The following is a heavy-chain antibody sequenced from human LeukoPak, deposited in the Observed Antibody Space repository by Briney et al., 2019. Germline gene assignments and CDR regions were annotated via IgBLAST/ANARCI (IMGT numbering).Heavy chain of an antibody. CDR1: GGSISTIGYS. CDR3: ARVVRGLDY. D-gene: IGHD4-23*01. V-gene: IGHV4-61*08. J-gene: IGHJ4*02. Sequence: PSETLSLTCDVSGGSISTIGYSWSWIRQPPGKGLEWIGYIYYSGSTNYNPSLKSRVTISVDASKNQSSLKLSSVTAADTAVYYCARVVRGLDYWGQGTLVTVSS. CDR2: IYYSGST.